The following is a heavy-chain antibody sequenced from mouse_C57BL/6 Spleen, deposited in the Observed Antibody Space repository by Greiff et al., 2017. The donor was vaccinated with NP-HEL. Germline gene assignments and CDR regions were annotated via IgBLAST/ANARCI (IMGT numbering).Heavy chain of an antibody. CDR3: ARSLDSSGWDY. V-gene: IGHV1-80*01. J-gene: IGHJ2*01. D-gene: IGHD3-2*02. CDR2: IYPGDGDT. Sequence: VQGVESGAELVKPGASVKISCKASGYAFSSYWMNWVKQRPGKGLEWIGQIYPGDGDTNYNGKFKGKATLTADKSSSTAYMQLSSLTSEDSAVYFCARSLDSSGWDYWGQGTTLTVSS. CDR1: GYAFSSYW.